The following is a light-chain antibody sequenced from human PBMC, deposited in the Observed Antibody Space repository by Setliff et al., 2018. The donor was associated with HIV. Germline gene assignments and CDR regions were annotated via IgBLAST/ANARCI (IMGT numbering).Light chain of an antibody. CDR3: CPVGRGRTYV. Sequence: QSVLTQPASVSRSPGQSITISCTGITSDTGGYLHVSWYHQTPGRGPTRILYDVNQRPSGISSRFSGSRSGSSASLIISGIQAEDEGDYYCCPVGRGRTYVFGSGTKAPS. J-gene: IGLJ1*01. CDR2: DVN. CDR1: TSDTGGYLH. V-gene: IGLV2-14*01.